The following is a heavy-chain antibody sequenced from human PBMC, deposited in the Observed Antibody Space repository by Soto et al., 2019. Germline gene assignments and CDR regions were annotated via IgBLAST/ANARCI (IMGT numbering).Heavy chain of an antibody. CDR1: GYTFTSYG. Sequence: PGASVKVSCKASGYTFTSYGISWVRQAPGQRLEWMGWINAGNSDTTYSQKFQGRVTITSDTSASTAYMELTSLRSEDTAVDYCGRDFSMVVLPPGYWGEGTLVTVS. CDR2: INAGNSDT. V-gene: IGHV1-3*01. J-gene: IGHJ4*02. D-gene: IGHD3-22*01. CDR3: GRDFSMVVLPPGY.